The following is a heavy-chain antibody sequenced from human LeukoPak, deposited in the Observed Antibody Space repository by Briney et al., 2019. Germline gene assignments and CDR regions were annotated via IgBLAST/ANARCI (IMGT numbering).Heavy chain of an antibody. Sequence: ASVKVSCKASGGTFSSYAISWVRQAPGQGLEWMGWINPNSGGTNYAQKFQGRVTMTRDTSISTAYMELSRLRSDDTAVYYCARSSGWYSHHFDGWGQGTLVTVSS. D-gene: IGHD6-19*01. CDR1: GGTFSSYA. CDR3: ARSSGWYSHHFDG. J-gene: IGHJ4*02. V-gene: IGHV1-2*02. CDR2: INPNSGGT.